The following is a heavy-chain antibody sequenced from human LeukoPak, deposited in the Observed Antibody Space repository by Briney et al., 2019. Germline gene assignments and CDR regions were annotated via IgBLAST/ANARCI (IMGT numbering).Heavy chain of an antibody. CDR2: INPNSGGT. Sequence: ASVKVSCKASGYTFPGYYMHWVRQAPGQGLEWMGWINPNSGGTNYAQRFQGRVTMTRDTSISTAYMELSRLRSDDTAVYYCAREHSSSSGKVFDYWGQGTLVTVSS. CDR3: AREHSSSSGKVFDY. J-gene: IGHJ4*01. D-gene: IGHD6-6*01. CDR1: GYTFPGYY. V-gene: IGHV1-2*02.